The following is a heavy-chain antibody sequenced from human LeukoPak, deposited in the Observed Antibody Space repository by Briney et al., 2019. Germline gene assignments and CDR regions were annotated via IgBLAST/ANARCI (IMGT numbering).Heavy chain of an antibody. CDR3: ARGGGRGNYDFWSGYLDAFDI. CDR1: GGSISSHY. Sequence: SETLSLTCTVSGGSISSHYWSWIRQPPGKGLEWIGYIYYSGSTNYNPSLKSRVTISVDTSKNQFSLKLSSVTAADTAVYYCARGGGRGNYDFWSGYLDAFDIWGQGTMVTVSS. CDR2: IYYSGST. J-gene: IGHJ3*02. V-gene: IGHV4-59*11. D-gene: IGHD3-3*01.